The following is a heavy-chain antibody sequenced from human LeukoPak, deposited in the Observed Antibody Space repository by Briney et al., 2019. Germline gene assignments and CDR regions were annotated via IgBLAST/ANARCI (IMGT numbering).Heavy chain of an antibody. D-gene: IGHD2-2*01. CDR3: ARRHCSSTSCYGQFDY. J-gene: IGHJ4*02. CDR2: IYPGDSDT. CDR1: GYSFTSYW. V-gene: IGHV5-51*01. Sequence: GESLKIFCKGSGYSFTSYWIGWERQVAGKGLEWMGIIYPGDSDTRYSPSFQGQVTISADKSISTAYLQWSSLKASDTAMYYCARRHCSSTSCYGQFDYWGQGTLVTVSS.